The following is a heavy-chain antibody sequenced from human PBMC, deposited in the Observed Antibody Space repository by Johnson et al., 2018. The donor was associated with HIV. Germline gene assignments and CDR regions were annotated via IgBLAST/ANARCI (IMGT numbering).Heavy chain of an antibody. Sequence: VQLVESGGGLVEPGGSLRLSCGASGFSVSNTYMSWVRQAPGKGLEWVSVIYSGGSTYYADSVKGRFTISRDDARNTLYLQMNSLRVEDTALYYCARDGDDGDEADDTKGAFDIWGQGTMVTVSS. V-gene: IGHV3-66*02. J-gene: IGHJ3*02. CDR1: GFSVSNTY. CDR2: IYSGGST. CDR3: ARDGDDGDEADDTKGAFDI. D-gene: IGHD3-9*01.